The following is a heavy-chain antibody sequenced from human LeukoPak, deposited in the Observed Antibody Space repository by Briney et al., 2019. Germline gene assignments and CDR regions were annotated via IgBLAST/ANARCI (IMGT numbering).Heavy chain of an antibody. CDR2: INPSGGST. CDR1: GYTFTSYY. D-gene: IGHD1-1*01. Sequence: ASVKVSCKASGYTFTSYYMHWVRQAPGQGLEWMGIINPSGGSTSYAQKFQGRVTITRNTSISTAYMELSSLRSEDTAVYYCARDKQLDWAHYYYYMDVWGKGTTVTVS. J-gene: IGHJ6*03. CDR3: ARDKQLDWAHYYYYMDV. V-gene: IGHV1-46*01.